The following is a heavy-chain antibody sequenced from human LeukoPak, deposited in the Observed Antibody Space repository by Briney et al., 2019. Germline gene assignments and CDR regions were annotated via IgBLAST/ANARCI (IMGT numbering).Heavy chain of an antibody. J-gene: IGHJ3*02. CDR2: ISDSGTST. CDR3: AKDRRCSGATCFDAFDI. CDR1: GFIFNIYV. V-gene: IGHV3-23*01. D-gene: IGHD2-15*01. Sequence: PGGSLRPSCAASGFIFNIYVMSWVRQAPGKGLEWVSGISDSGTSTYYADSVKGHFTISRDNSKNTLYLEMNSLRAEDTAVYYCAKDRRCSGATCFDAFDIWGQATMVTVSS.